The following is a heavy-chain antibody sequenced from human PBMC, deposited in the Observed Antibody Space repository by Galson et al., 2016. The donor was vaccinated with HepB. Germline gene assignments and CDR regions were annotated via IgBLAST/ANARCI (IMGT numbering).Heavy chain of an antibody. CDR1: GGSITAYH. CDR3: ATGGGTYWYFDL. Sequence: SETLSLTCTVSGGSITAYHWSWIRQPPGKGLEWIGYMSCGGSTHHNPSLKSRVTISVDAPKNQISLKLNSVTAADTAVYYCATGGGTYWYFDLWGRGTLVTVSS. CDR2: MSCGGST. J-gene: IGHJ2*01. V-gene: IGHV4-59*03. D-gene: IGHD3-16*01.